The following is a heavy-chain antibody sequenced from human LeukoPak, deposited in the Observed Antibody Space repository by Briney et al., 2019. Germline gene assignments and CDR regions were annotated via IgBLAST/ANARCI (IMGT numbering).Heavy chain of an antibody. CDR1: GYTFTSYG. J-gene: IGHJ5*02. V-gene: IGHV1-18*04. CDR3: ARDRYNWNDDPNWFDP. CDR2: ISAYNGNT. Sequence: EASVKVSCKASGYTFTSYGISWVRQAPGQGLEWMGWISAYNGNTNYAQKLQGGVTMTTDTSTSTAYMELSSLRSEDTAVYYCARDRYNWNDDPNWFDPWGQGTLVTVSS. D-gene: IGHD1-20*01.